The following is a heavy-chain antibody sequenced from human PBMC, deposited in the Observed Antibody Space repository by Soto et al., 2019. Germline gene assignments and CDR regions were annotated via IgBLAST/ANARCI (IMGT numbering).Heavy chain of an antibody. J-gene: IGHJ4*02. CDR1: GFTFSDYY. D-gene: IGHD5-12*01. Sequence: GGSLRLSCAASGFTFSDYYMSWIRQAPGKGLEWVSYISSSSSYTNYADSVKGRFTISRDNAKNSLYLQMNSLRAEDTAVYYCARVPVADGYNRHYYFDYWGQGTLVTVSS. CDR3: ARVPVADGYNRHYYFDY. CDR2: ISSSSSYT. V-gene: IGHV3-11*06.